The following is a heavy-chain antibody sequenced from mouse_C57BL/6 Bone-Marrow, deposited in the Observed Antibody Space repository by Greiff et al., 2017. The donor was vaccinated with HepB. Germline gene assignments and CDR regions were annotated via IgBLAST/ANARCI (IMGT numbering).Heavy chain of an antibody. CDR3: ARRRDGFAY. D-gene: IGHD1-1*01. V-gene: IGHV5-4*03. CDR1: GFTFSSYA. CDR2: ISDGGSYT. Sequence: EVHLVESGGGLVKPGGSLKLSCAASGFTFSSYAMSWVRQTPEKRLEWVATISDGGSYTYYPDNVEGRFTISRDNAKNNLYLQMSHLKSEDTAMYYCARRRDGFAYWGQGTLVTVSA. J-gene: IGHJ3*01.